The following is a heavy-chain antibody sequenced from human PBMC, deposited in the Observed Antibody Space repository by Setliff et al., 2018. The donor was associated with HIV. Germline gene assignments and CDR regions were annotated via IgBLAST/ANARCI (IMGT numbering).Heavy chain of an antibody. V-gene: IGHV3-30*02. CDR3: AKIQNPQGYYYDSSGYYPHPGSPDY. Sequence: GGSLRLSCEASAFIFTTYGMHWVRQAPGKGLEWIAFIRYDGNDKYYADSVKGRFTISRDNSKNTLYLQMNSLRAEDTAVYYCAKIQNPQGYYYDSSGYYPHPGSPDYWGQGPLVTVSS. CDR2: IRYDGNDK. J-gene: IGHJ4*02. D-gene: IGHD3-22*01. CDR1: AFIFTTYG.